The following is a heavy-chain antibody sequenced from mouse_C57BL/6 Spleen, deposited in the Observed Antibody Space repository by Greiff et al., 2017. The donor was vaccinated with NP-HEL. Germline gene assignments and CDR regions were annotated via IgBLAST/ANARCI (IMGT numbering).Heavy chain of an antibody. CDR3: ASWDGYYAMDY. V-gene: IGHV1-55*01. Sequence: VQLQQPGAELVKPGASVKMSCKASGYTFTSYWITWVKQRPGQGLEWIGDIYPGSGSTNYNEKFKSKATLTVDTSSSTAYMQLSSLTSADSAVYYCASWDGYYAMDYWGQGTSVTVSS. CDR2: IYPGSGST. CDR1: GYTFTSYW. D-gene: IGHD4-1*01. J-gene: IGHJ4*01.